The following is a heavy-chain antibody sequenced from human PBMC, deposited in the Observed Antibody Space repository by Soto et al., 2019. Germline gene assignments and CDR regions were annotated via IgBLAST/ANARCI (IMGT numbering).Heavy chain of an antibody. CDR3: ATTNSLKLGTDHDAFDI. J-gene: IGHJ3*02. V-gene: IGHV1-24*01. Sequence: ASVKVSCKVSGYTLTELSMHWVRQAPGKGLEWMGGFDPEDGETIYAQKFQGRVTMTEDTSTDTAYMELSSLRSEDTALYYCATTNSLKLGTDHDAFDIWGQGTMVAVSS. D-gene: IGHD7-27*01. CDR1: GYTLTELS. CDR2: FDPEDGET.